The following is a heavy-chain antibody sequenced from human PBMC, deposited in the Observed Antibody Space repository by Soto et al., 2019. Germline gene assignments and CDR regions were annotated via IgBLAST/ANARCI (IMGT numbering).Heavy chain of an antibody. CDR2: IYYSGST. CDR3: ARSRIVGATKEDFDY. V-gene: IGHV4-61*01. CDR1: GGSVSSGSYY. J-gene: IGHJ4*02. Sequence: SETLSLTCTVSGGSVSSGSYYWSWIRQPPGKGLEWIGYIYYSGSTNYNPSLKSRVTISVDTSKNQFSLKLSSVTAADTAVYYCARSRIVGATKEDFDYWGQGTLVTVSS. D-gene: IGHD1-26*01.